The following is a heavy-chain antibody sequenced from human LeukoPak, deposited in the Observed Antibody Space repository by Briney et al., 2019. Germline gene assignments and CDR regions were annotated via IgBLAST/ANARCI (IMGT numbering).Heavy chain of an antibody. J-gene: IGHJ4*02. CDR1: GYTFTRFF. CDR2: INPSGGTT. V-gene: IGHV1-46*01. CDR3: ARAPYSGINPPFDY. D-gene: IGHD1-26*01. Sequence: GASVKVSCKASGYTFTRFFIHWVRRAPGQGLEWMGTINPSGGTTSYAQKFQGTVTMTRDTSTSTVYVDLSSLRSEDTAVYYCARAPYSGINPPFDYWGQGTLVIVSS.